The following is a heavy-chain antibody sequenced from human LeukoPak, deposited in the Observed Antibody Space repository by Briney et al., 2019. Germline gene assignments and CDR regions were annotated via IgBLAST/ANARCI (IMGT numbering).Heavy chain of an antibody. Sequence: QSGGSLRLSCVASKFNFAMSWVRQTAGKGLEWVSAISGSGDSTFYRDSVKGRFTIWRDNSKNTLYLQMNSLRVEDTALYYCAKGHFASSSFFDYWGPGTLVTVSS. CDR1: KFNFA. D-gene: IGHD6-6*01. CDR3: AKGHFASSSFFDY. J-gene: IGHJ4*02. V-gene: IGHV3-23*02. CDR2: ISGSGDST.